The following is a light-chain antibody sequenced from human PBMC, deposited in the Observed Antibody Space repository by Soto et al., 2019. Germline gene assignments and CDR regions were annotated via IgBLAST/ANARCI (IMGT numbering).Light chain of an antibody. J-gene: IGKJ2*01. Sequence: EIVLTQSPGTLSLSPGERATLSCRASQSVSSKYLAWYQQKPGQAPRVLIYGTSIRASGVPERFSGGGSGTDFTLTITRLEPEDFAVYYCQQYNKWPNTFGQGTRLEMK. CDR2: GTS. CDR3: QQYNKWPNT. CDR1: QSVSSKY. V-gene: IGKV3-20*01.